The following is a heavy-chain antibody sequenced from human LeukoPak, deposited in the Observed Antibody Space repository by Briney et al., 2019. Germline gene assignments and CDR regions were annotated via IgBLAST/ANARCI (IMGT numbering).Heavy chain of an antibody. V-gene: IGHV4-34*01. CDR1: GGSFSGYY. D-gene: IGHD4-17*01. CDR3: ARGALTTVTSNSFDP. CDR2: INHSGST. Sequence: SETLSLTCAVYGGSFSGYYWSWIRQPPGKGLEWIGEINHSGSTNYNPSLKSRVTISVDTSKNQFSLKLSSVTAADTAVYYCARGALTTVTSNSFDPWGQGTLVTVSS. J-gene: IGHJ5*02.